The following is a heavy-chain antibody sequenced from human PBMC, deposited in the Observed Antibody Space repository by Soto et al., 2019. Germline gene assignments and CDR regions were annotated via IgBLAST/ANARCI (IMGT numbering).Heavy chain of an antibody. V-gene: IGHV4-4*02. CDR3: ASSGWERTEYY. J-gene: IGHJ4*02. CDR1: GGSISSSKR. D-gene: IGHD6-19*01. Sequence: AETLSLTCSVSGGSISSSKRWSFVRQPPGKCLEWIGEIYHGGSTNYNPSLKSRVTISVDKSKNQSSLKMSSVTAADTAVYYCASSGWERTEYYWGQGTLVTVSS. CDR2: IYHGGST.